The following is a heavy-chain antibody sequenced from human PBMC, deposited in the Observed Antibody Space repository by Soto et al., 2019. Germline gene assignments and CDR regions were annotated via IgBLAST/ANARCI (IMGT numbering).Heavy chain of an antibody. CDR2: IFSSHEK. D-gene: IGHD3-22*01. CDR3: ARLDSSAYSFDY. CDR1: GFSLSNAKMA. J-gene: IGHJ4*02. Sequence: QVTLKESGPVLVKPTETLTLTCTVSGFSLSNAKMAVSWIRQPPGKALEWLAHIFSSHEKSYSTSLKSRLTISEHSSKSQVVLTLTNMDTVDTATYYCARLDSSAYSFDYWGQGTMVTVFS. V-gene: IGHV2-26*01.